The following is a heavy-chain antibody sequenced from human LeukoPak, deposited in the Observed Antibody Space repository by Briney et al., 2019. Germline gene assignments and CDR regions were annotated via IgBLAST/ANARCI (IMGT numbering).Heavy chain of an antibody. CDR2: IKNDGAVK. CDR3: AKDSYSKGDF. D-gene: IGHD6-13*01. J-gene: IGHJ4*02. Sequence: GGSLRLSCAASGFTFSYHWMTWVRQAPGKGLERVANIKNDGAVKNYVDSVKGRFTISRDNAKNSLYLQMNSLRAEDTAVYYCAKDSYSKGDFWGQGVLVTVSS. V-gene: IGHV3-7*01. CDR1: GFTFSYHW.